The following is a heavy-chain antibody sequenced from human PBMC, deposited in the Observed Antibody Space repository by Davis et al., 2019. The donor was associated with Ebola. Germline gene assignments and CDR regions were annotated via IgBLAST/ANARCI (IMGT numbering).Heavy chain of an antibody. J-gene: IGHJ4*02. D-gene: IGHD4/OR15-4a*01. Sequence: GESLKISCAASGFTFSSYAMSWVRQAPGKGLEWVSAISGSGGSTYYADSVKGRFTISRDNSKNTLYLQMNSLRAEDTAVYYCAKGDLGYGEDDYWGQGTLVTVSS. CDR2: ISGSGGST. CDR1: GFTFSSYA. V-gene: IGHV3-23*01. CDR3: AKGDLGYGEDDY.